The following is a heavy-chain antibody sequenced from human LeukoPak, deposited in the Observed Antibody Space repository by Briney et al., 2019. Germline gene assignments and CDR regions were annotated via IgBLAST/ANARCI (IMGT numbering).Heavy chain of an antibody. V-gene: IGHV3-23*01. CDR3: VKRRGADRGHCDF. CDR2: VTGSGTSK. CDR1: GFTFNSYA. J-gene: IGHJ4*02. Sequence: PGGSLTLSCAASGFTFNSYAMGWVRQAAGKGLEWVSAVTGSGTSKNYADSLKGRLSISRDNFKYTIYLHMSSLRAEDTAIYYCVKRRGADRGHCDFWGQGALVSVS. D-gene: IGHD3-10*01.